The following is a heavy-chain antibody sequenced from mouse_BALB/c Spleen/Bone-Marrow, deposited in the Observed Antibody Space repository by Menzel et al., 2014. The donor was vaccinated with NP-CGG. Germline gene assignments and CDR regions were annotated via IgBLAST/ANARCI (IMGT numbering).Heavy chain of an antibody. CDR1: GYSITSDYA. J-gene: IGHJ2*01. Sequence: DVKLQESGPGLVKPSQSLSLTCTVTGYSITSDYAWNWIRQFPGNKLEWLGYISFSGGTTYNPSLESRISITRDTSKNQFFLQLNSVTTEDTATYYCSRGAFYFDFWGHGTTLTVSS. V-gene: IGHV3-2*02. CDR2: ISFSGGT. CDR3: SRGAFYFDF.